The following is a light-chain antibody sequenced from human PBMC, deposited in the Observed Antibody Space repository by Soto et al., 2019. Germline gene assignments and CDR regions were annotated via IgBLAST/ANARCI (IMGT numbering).Light chain of an antibody. Sequence: QSVLTQPASVSGSPGQSITISCTGTSSDVGAYDYVSWYQQHPDTAPKLMIYDVSDRPSGVSDRFSGSKSDNTASLTISGLQAEDEADYYCSSYTSSFTVIFGGGTKVTVL. CDR1: SSDVGAYDY. V-gene: IGLV2-14*03. CDR3: SSYTSSFTVI. CDR2: DVS. J-gene: IGLJ2*01.